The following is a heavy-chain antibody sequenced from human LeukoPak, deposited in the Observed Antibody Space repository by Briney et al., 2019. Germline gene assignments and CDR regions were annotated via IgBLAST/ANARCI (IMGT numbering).Heavy chain of an antibody. CDR1: GFTFSNYW. V-gene: IGHV3-7*01. CDR3: ARDQGSGWYGC. CDR2: IKLDGSEK. D-gene: IGHD6-19*01. Sequence: LSGGSLRLSCAASGFTFSNYWLSWVRQAPGEGLEWVANIKLDGSEKYYVDSVKGRFTISRDNTKNSLYLQMNSLRAEDTAVYYCARDQGSGWYGCWGQGTLVTVSS. J-gene: IGHJ5*01.